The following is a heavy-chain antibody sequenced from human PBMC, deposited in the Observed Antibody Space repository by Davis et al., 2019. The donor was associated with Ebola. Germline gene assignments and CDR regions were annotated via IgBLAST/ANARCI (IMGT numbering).Heavy chain of an antibody. Sequence: SVKVSCKASGGTLSSYRITWVRQAPGQGLEWMGWIIPIFGAATYAQKFQGRVTMTADRTTSTAYMELSSLSSEDTAVYYCARMVGSSGGKSYGDDYWGQGTLVTVSS. J-gene: IGHJ4*02. CDR2: IIPIFGAA. CDR3: ARMVGSSGGKSYGDDY. D-gene: IGHD5-18*01. CDR1: GGTLSSYR. V-gene: IGHV1-69*06.